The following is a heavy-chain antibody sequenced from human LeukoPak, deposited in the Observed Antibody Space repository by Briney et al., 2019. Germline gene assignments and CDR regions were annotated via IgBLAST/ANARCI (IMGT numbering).Heavy chain of an antibody. D-gene: IGHD2-2*01. CDR1: GFTFSSYS. Sequence: GGSLRLSCAASGFTFSSYSMTWVRQAPGKGLEWVSSISSSSSYIYYADSVKGRFTISRDNAKNSLYLQMNSLRAEDTAVYYCARDEGYCSSTSCSFDYWGQGTLVTVSS. CDR2: ISSSSSYI. J-gene: IGHJ4*02. V-gene: IGHV3-21*01. CDR3: ARDEGYCSSTSCSFDY.